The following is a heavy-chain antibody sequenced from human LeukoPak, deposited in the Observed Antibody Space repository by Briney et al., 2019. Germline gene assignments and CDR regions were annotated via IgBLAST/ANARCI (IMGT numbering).Heavy chain of an antibody. CDR1: GFTFSSYA. Sequence: QTGGSLRLSCAASGFTFSSYAMHWVRQAPGKGLEGVAVISYDGSNKYYADSVTGRFTISRDNSKNTLYLQMNSLRAEDTAVYYCATINTVQFDYWGQGTLVTVSS. V-gene: IGHV3-30*16. D-gene: IGHD4-17*01. J-gene: IGHJ4*02. CDR3: ATINTVQFDY. CDR2: ISYDGSNK.